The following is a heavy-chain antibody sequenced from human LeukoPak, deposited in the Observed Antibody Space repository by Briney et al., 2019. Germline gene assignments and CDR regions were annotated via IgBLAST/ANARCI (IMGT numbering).Heavy chain of an antibody. Sequence: PSETLSLTCTVSGGSISSSSYYWGWIRQPPGKGLEWIGTIYYSGSTYYNPSLKSRVTISVDTSKNQFSLKLSSVTAADTAVYSCVRHWAFSTWSFDHWGQGTLVTVSS. V-gene: IGHV4-39*01. CDR3: VRHWAFSTWSFDH. CDR1: GGSISSSSYY. D-gene: IGHD6-13*01. J-gene: IGHJ4*02. CDR2: IYYSGST.